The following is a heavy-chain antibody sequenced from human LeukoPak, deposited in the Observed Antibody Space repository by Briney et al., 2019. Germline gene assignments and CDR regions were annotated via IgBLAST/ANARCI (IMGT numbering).Heavy chain of an antibody. CDR3: ARLHSSSRYDKLDGMDV. D-gene: IGHD6-13*01. V-gene: IGHV4-59*08. J-gene: IGHJ6*02. Sequence: PSETLSLACTVSGGSISSYYWSWIRQPPGKGLEWIGYIYYSGSTNYNPSLKSRVTISVDTSKNQFSLKLSSVTAADTAVYYCARLHSSSRYDKLDGMDVWGQGTTVTVSS. CDR2: IYYSGST. CDR1: GGSISSYY.